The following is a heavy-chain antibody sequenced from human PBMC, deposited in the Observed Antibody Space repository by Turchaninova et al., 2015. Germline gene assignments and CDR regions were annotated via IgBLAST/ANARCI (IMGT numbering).Heavy chain of an antibody. D-gene: IGHD6-19*01. J-gene: IGHJ4*02. CDR2: IKQDGSER. CDR1: GLTFRNHW. V-gene: IGHV3-7*01. Sequence: VESGGGWVRTGGSMRRSCTVLGLTFRNHWMSWVRQAPGKGPEWVANIKQDGSERQYVDSVKGRFLISRDNVKNTLVLQMSRLRVEDTAVYYCARDHSSGWYGMEDFFDYWGRGTLVTVSS. CDR3: ARDHSSGWYGMEDFFDY.